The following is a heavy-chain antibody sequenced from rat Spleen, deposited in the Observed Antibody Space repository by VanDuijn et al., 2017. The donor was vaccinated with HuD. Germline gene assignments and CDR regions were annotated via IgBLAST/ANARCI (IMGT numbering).Heavy chain of an antibody. Sequence: QVQLKESGPGLVQPSQTLSPTCTVAGFSLTDNRVHWLRKPPGNGRELMGGISGDGSTRYNSSLHSRLSISRDTSKTQVFLKMNNLQTEDTAMYFCTRDYGGDVCLAYWGQGTLVTVSS. CDR1: GFSLTDNR. CDR2: ISGDGST. D-gene: IGHD1-11*01. V-gene: IGHV2-1*01. CDR3: TRDYGGDVCLAY. J-gene: IGHJ3*01.